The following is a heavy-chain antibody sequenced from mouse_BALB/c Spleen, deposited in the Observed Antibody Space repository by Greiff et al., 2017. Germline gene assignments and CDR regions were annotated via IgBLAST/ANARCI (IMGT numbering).Heavy chain of an antibody. CDR3: ARSETGYFDY. CDR1: GYTFTSYY. CDR2: IYPGNVNT. V-gene: IGHV1S56*01. J-gene: IGHJ2*01. Sequence: QVQLKESGPELVKPGASVRISCKASGYTFTSYYIHWVKQRPGQGLEWIGWIYPGNVNTKYNEKFKGKATLTADKSSSTAYMQLSSLTSEDSAVYFCARSETGYFDYWGQGTTLTVSS. D-gene: IGHD3-2*01.